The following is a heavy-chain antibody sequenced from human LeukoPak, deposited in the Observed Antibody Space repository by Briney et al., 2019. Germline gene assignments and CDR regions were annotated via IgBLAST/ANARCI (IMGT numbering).Heavy chain of an antibody. V-gene: IGHV4-61*10. CDR1: GGSFSSGLYY. Sequence: PSETLSLTCTVSGGSFSSGLYYWTWIRQPAGKGLEWIGYIYSSGSTNYNPSLKSRVSISVDTSKNQFSLKLSSVTAADTAVYYCARGGFGELLYPDYWGQGTLVTVSS. J-gene: IGHJ4*02. D-gene: IGHD3-10*01. CDR3: ARGGFGELLYPDY. CDR2: IYSSGST.